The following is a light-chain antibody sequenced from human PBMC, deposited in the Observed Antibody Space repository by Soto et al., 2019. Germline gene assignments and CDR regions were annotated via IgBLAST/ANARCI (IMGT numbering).Light chain of an antibody. CDR3: SSYTTSSTRV. CDR2: EVS. J-gene: IGLJ3*02. V-gene: IGLV2-14*01. CDR1: SSDVGGYKF. Sequence: QSVLTQPASVSGSRGQSITISCTGTSSDVGGYKFVSWYQQHPGKAPKLMIYEVSNRPSGVSNRFSGSKSGNTASLTISGLQAEDEADYYCSSYTTSSTRVFGGGTKVTVL.